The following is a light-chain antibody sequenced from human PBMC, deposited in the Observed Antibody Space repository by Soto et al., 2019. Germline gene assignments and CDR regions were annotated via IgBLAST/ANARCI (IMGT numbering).Light chain of an antibody. J-gene: IGLJ2*01. CDR1: SSNIGAGYD. CDR2: GNS. CDR3: QSYDSSLSGSNVV. Sequence: QTVVTQPPSVSGAPGQRVTISCTGSSSNIGAGYDVHWYQQLPGTAPKLLIYGNSNRPSGVPDRFSGSKSGTSASLAITGLQAEDEADDYCQSYDSSLSGSNVVFGGGTKVTVL. V-gene: IGLV1-40*01.